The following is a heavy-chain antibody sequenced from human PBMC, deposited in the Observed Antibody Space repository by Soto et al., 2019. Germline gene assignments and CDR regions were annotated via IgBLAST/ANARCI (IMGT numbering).Heavy chain of an antibody. V-gene: IGHV1-69*02. Sequence: QVQLVQSGAEVKRPGSSVKVSCKASGDTFNFYSINWVRQAPGLGREWMGRVNPIVSMSNYAQKFQRRVTMTADKSTSTAYMELSSLSSEDTAIYYCASSYGSGYRAFDYWGQGALVTVSS. CDR2: VNPIVSMS. J-gene: IGHJ4*02. CDR3: ASSYGSGYRAFDY. D-gene: IGHD3-10*01. CDR1: GDTFNFYS.